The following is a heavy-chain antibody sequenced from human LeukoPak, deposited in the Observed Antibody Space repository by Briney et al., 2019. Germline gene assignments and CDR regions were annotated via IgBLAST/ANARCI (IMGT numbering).Heavy chain of an antibody. CDR1: GYTFTGYY. CDR2: INPNSGGT. CDR3: AGVSYNTQAKFDY. Sequence: ASVKVSCKASGYTFTGYYMHWVRQAPGQGLEWMGWINPNSGGTNYAQKFQGRVTMTRDTSISTAYMELSRLRSDDTAVYYCAGVSYNTQAKFDYWGQGTLVTVSS. J-gene: IGHJ4*02. V-gene: IGHV1-2*02. D-gene: IGHD1-1*01.